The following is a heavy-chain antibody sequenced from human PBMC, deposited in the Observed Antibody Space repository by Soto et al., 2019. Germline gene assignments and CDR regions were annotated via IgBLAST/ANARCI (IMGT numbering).Heavy chain of an antibody. CDR2: ISGNGGST. CDR3: AKARTFGPPLVRFDS. CDR1: GFTFSVYA. Sequence: EVQLLESGGGLVQPGGSLRLSCGASGFTFSVYAMTWVRQAPGEGLEWVSAISGNGGSTYYADSVKGRFTITRDNSKSTLHLQMNGLRVEDTAVYYCAKARTFGPPLVRFDSWGEGTLVTVSS. J-gene: IGHJ4*02. V-gene: IGHV3-23*01. D-gene: IGHD6-6*01.